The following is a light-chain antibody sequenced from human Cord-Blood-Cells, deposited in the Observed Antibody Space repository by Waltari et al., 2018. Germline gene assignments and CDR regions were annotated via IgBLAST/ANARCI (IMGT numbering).Light chain of an antibody. CDR1: SSDVGSSNL. J-gene: IGLJ3*02. V-gene: IGLV2-23*01. CDR3: CSYAGSSTWV. Sequence: QSALTQPASVSGSPGQSIPISCTGTSSDVGSSNLVSWYQQHPGKAPKLMIYEGSKRPSGVANRFSGSKSGNTASLTISGLQADDEADYYCCSYAGSSTWVFGGGTKLTVL. CDR2: EGS.